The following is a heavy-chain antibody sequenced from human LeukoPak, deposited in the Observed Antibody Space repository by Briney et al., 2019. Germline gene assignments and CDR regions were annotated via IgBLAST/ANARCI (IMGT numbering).Heavy chain of an antibody. CDR3: ARNNGMDV. Sequence: GGSLRLSCAASGFTFSSYWMSWVRQAPGKGLEWVANIKQDGSETYYLDSVKGRFTISKDNAKNSLYLQMNSLRAEDTALYHCARNNGMDVWGQGTTVIVSS. J-gene: IGHJ6*02. CDR1: GFTFSSYW. CDR2: IKQDGSET. V-gene: IGHV3-7*03.